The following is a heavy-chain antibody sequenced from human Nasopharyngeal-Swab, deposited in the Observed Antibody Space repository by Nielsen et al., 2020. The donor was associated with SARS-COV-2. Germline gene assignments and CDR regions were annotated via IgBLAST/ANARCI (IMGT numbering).Heavy chain of an antibody. CDR3: ARARGAYGDYYYYYSADV. D-gene: IGHD4-17*01. Sequence: SQTLSLTCAISGDSVSSSSAAWNWIRQSPSRGLEWLGRTYYRSKWYNDYSVSVKSRITINPETSKNQFSLHLNSVTPEDTAVYYCARARGAYGDYYYYYSADVWGKGTTVTVSS. V-gene: IGHV6-1*01. CDR2: TYYRSKWYN. J-gene: IGHJ6*03. CDR1: GDSVSSSSAA.